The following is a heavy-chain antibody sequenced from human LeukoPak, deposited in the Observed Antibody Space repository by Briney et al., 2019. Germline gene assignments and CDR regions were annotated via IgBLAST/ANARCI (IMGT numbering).Heavy chain of an antibody. J-gene: IGHJ3*02. CDR2: ISSSSSTI. CDR1: GFTFSSYS. D-gene: IGHD1-26*01. V-gene: IGHV3-48*02. CDR3: ARALLALEGAYAFDI. Sequence: GGSLRLSCAASGFTFSSYSMNWVRQALGKGLEWVSSISSSSSTIYYVDSVKGRFTISRDNAKNSLYLQMNSLRDEDTAVYYCARALLALEGAYAFDIWGQGTMVTVSS.